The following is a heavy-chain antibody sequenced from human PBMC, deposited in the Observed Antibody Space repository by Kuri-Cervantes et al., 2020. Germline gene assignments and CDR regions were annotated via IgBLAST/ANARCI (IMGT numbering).Heavy chain of an antibody. CDR2: ISYDGRNK. CDR1: GFTFSSYA. J-gene: IGHJ4*02. CDR3: ARSTTGKGCYFDY. Sequence: LSLTCAASGFTFSSYAMHWVRQAPGKGLEWVAVISYDGRNKYYADSVKGRFTISRDNSKNTLYLQMNSLRAEDTAVYYCARSTTGKGCYFDYWGQGTLVTVSS. V-gene: IGHV3-30*04. D-gene: IGHD2/OR15-2a*01.